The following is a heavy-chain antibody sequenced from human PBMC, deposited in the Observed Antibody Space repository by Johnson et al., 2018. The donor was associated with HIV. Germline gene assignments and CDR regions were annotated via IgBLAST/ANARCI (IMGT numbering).Heavy chain of an antibody. D-gene: IGHD6-19*01. CDR1: GFTFSSYA. Sequence: QVQLVESGGGLVQPGGSLRLSCAASGFTFSSYAMHWVRQAPGKGLEWVAVISYDGSNKYYADSVKGRFTISRDNSKNTLYLQMNSLRAEDTAVYYCARERVRRRQWLVRSDHDAFNIWGQGTMVTVSS. J-gene: IGHJ3*02. CDR2: ISYDGSNK. V-gene: IGHV3-30-3*01. CDR3: ARERVRRRQWLVRSDHDAFNI.